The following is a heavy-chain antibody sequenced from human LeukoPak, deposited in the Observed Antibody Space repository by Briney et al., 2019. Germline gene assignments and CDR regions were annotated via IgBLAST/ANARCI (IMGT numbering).Heavy chain of an antibody. J-gene: IGHJ5*02. CDR2: IYSDNT. Sequence: GGSLRLSCTVSGFTVSSNSMSWVRQAPGRGLEWVSFIYSDNTHYSDSVKGRFTISRDNSKNTLYLQMNSLRAEDTAVYYCARDLYDYGDLNWYDPWGQGTLVTVSS. CDR1: GFTVSSNS. D-gene: IGHD4-17*01. V-gene: IGHV3-53*01. CDR3: ARDLYDYGDLNWYDP.